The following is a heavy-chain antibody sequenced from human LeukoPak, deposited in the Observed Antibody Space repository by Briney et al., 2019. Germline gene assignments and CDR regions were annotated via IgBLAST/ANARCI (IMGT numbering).Heavy chain of an antibody. V-gene: IGHV4-34*01. CDR2: INHSGST. CDR3: ARGDYSNWFDP. CDR1: GGSFSGYY. Sequence: SETLSLICAVYGGSFSGYYWSWIRQPPGKGLEWIGEINHSGSTNYNPSLKSRVTISVDTSKNQFSLKLSSVTAADTAVYYCARGDYSNWFDPWGQGTLVTVSS. D-gene: IGHD4-11*01. J-gene: IGHJ5*02.